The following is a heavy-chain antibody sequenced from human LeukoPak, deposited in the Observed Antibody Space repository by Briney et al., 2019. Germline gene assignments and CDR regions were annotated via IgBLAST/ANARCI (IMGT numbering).Heavy chain of an antibody. D-gene: IGHD6-13*01. Sequence: SETLSLSCTVSGGSISSYYWSWIRQPPGKGLEWIGYIYYSGSANYNPSLKSRVTISVETSKNQFSLKLSSVTAADTAVYFCASYSSSWSPNFFDPWGQETLVSVSS. CDR3: ASYSSSWSPNFFDP. J-gene: IGHJ5*02. CDR2: IYYSGSA. V-gene: IGHV4-59*01. CDR1: GGSISSYY.